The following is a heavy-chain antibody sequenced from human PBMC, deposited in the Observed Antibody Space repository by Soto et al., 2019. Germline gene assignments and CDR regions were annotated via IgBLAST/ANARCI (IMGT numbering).Heavy chain of an antibody. CDR2: INHVGIT. Sequence: TSETLSLICAVSGGSFRCFYWTWIRQSPGKGLEWLGDINHVGITNYNPSLKSRVSIPVDTSKSQFSLKLSSVTAADTAVYYCARAHEFWGGRQQPMDPWGQGTLVTVSS. V-gene: IGHV4-34*01. CDR3: ARAHEFWGGRQQPMDP. J-gene: IGHJ5*02. D-gene: IGHD2-15*01. CDR1: GGSFRCFY.